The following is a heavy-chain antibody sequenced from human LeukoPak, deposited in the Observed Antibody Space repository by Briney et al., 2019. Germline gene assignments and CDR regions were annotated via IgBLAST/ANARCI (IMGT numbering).Heavy chain of an antibody. J-gene: IGHJ4*02. Sequence: ASVKVSCKASGYTFTSYDINWVRQATGQGLEWMGWMNPNSGNTGYAQKFQGRVTMTRNTSISTAYMELSSVTAADTAVYYCARYQYSGSYFWRFDYWGQGTLVTVSS. CDR3: ARYQYSGSYFWRFDY. D-gene: IGHD1-26*01. CDR2: MNPNSGNT. V-gene: IGHV1-8*01. CDR1: GYTFTSYD.